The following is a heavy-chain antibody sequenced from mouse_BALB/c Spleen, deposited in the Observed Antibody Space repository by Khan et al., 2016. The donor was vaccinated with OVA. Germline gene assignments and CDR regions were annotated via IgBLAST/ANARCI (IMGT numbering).Heavy chain of an antibody. CDR1: GYTFTDYV. CDR2: INTYTGKP. Sequence: QIQLVQSGPELKKPGETVKISCKASGYTFTDYVMNWVKQSPGKGLKWMGWINTYTGKPTYADDFKGRFAFSLETSASTAYLQINSLKNEDTATYFCTRFYGGYWGQGTALTVSS. CDR3: TRFYGGY. J-gene: IGHJ2*01. D-gene: IGHD1-1*01. V-gene: IGHV9-3-1*01.